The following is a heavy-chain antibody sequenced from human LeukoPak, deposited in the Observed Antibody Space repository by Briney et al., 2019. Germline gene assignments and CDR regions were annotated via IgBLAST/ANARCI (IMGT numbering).Heavy chain of an antibody. CDR2: IYTSETT. V-gene: IGHV4-4*09. Sequence: SETLSLTCTVSGASISSYYWSWIRQPPGKGLEWIEYIYTSETTNYNPSLRSRVTISIDTSKNQFSLRLSSVTAADTAVYYCARHRSPSSLSYFDIWGQGTLVIVSS. D-gene: IGHD6-19*01. J-gene: IGHJ4*02. CDR1: GASISSYY. CDR3: ARHRSPSSLSYFDI.